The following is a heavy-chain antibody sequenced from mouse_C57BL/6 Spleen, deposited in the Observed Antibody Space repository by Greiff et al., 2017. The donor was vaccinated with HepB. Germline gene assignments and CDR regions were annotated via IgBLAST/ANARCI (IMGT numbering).Heavy chain of an antibody. Sequence: LVESGAELVKPGASVKLSCKASGYTFTEYTIHWVKQRSGQGLEWIGWFYPGSGSIKYNEKFKDKATLTADKSSSTVYMELSRLTSEDSAVYFWARHDYYSNYGYFDYWGQGTTLTVAS. D-gene: IGHD2-5*01. CDR3: ARHDYYSNYGYFDY. CDR1: GYTFTEYT. CDR2: FYPGSGSI. J-gene: IGHJ2*01. V-gene: IGHV1-62-2*01.